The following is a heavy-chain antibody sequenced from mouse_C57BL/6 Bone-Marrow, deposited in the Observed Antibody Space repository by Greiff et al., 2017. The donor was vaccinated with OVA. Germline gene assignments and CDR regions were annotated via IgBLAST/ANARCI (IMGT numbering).Heavy chain of an antibody. D-gene: IGHD1-1*01. V-gene: IGHV1-82*01. Sequence: VQRVESGPELVKPGASVKISCKASGYAFSSSWMNWVKQRPGKGLEWIGRIYPGDGDTNYNGKFKGKATLTADKSSSTAYMQLSSLTSEDSAVYFCARFLYYYGSSLDYWGQGTTLTVSS. J-gene: IGHJ2*01. CDR2: IYPGDGDT. CDR1: GYAFSSSW. CDR3: ARFLYYYGSSLDY.